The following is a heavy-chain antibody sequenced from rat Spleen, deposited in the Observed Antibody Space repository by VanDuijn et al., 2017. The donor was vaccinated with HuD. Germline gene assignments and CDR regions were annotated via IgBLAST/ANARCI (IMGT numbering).Heavy chain of an antibody. J-gene: IGHJ2*01. CDR1: GFNFSDYY. CDR2: INYDGSRT. V-gene: IGHV5-29*01. Sequence: EVQLVESDGGLVQPGRSLKLSCAASGFNFSDYYMAWVRQAPTKGLEWVATINYDGSRTDYRDSVKGRFTISRDNAKSTLYLRMDSLRSEDTATYYCARSVFDYWGQGVMVTVSS. CDR3: ARSVFDY.